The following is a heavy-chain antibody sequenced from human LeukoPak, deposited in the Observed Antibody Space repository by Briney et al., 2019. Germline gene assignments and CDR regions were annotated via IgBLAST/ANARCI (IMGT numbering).Heavy chain of an antibody. CDR2: IYNGVNT. CDR3: ARSRAFNSGAFDP. CDR1: GASVSSASY. V-gene: IGHV4-61*01. J-gene: IGHJ5*02. D-gene: IGHD1-26*01. Sequence: PETLSLTCTVSGASVSSASYWTWIRQPPGKGVEWIAHIYNGVNTNYNPSLKSRVTISVDTSKNQFSLRLNSVTAADTAVYYCARSRAFNSGAFDPWGQGSLVTVSS.